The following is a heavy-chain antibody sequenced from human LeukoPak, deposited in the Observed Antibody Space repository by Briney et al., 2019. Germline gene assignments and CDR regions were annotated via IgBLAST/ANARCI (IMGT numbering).Heavy chain of an antibody. Sequence: PSETLSLTCTVSGGSISSYYWSWIRQPPGKGLEWIGEINHSGGTNYNPSLKSRAIISVDTSKNQFSLKLSSVTAADTAVYYCAQIAVAGLAYYDYWGQGTLVTVSS. D-gene: IGHD6-19*01. CDR3: AQIAVAGLAYYDY. CDR2: INHSGGT. J-gene: IGHJ4*02. CDR1: GGSISSYY. V-gene: IGHV4-34*01.